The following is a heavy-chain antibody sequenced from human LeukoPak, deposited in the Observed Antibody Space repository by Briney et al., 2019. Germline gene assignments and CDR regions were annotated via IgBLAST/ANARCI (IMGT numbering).Heavy chain of an antibody. CDR3: ARVDLVARQRTQLWFENYKPEPKNPPDY. V-gene: IGHV1-18*01. D-gene: IGHD5-18*01. J-gene: IGHJ4*02. CDR2: ISAYNGNT. CDR1: GYTFTSYG. Sequence: ASVKVSCKASGYTFTSYGISWVRQAPGQGLEWMGWISAYNGNTNYAQKLQGRVTMTTDTSTSTAYMELRSLRSDDTVVYYCARVDLVARQRTQLWFENYKPEPKNPPDYWGQGTLVTVSS.